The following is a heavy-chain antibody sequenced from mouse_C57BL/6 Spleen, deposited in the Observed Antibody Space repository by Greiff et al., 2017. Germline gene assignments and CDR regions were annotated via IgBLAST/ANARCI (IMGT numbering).Heavy chain of an antibody. V-gene: IGHV1-82*01. Sequence: QVQLQQSGPELVKPGASVKISCKASGYAFSSSWMNWVKQRPGKGLEWIGRIYPGDGDTNYNGKFKGKATLTADKSYSTAYMQLSSLTSEDSAVYFCAREALAMDYWGQGTSVTVSS. J-gene: IGHJ4*01. CDR3: AREALAMDY. CDR2: IYPGDGDT. CDR1: GYAFSSSW.